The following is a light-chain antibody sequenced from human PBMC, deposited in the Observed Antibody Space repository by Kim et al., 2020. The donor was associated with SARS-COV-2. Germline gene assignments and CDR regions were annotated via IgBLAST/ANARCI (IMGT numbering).Light chain of an antibody. CDR2: GAS. Sequence: PGERVTLSCRASQSVSSSYLTWYQQKPGQAPRLLIFGASTRATGIPARFSGSGSGTDFTLTISSLQPEDFAVYYCQQDYNLYTFGQGTKLAI. CDR1: QSVSSSY. V-gene: IGKV3D-7*01. CDR3: QQDYNLYT. J-gene: IGKJ2*01.